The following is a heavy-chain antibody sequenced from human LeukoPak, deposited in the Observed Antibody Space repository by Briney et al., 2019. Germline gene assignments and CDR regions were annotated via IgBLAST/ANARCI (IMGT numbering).Heavy chain of an antibody. CDR2: IRSDGTT. Sequence: PSETLSLTCTVSGDSMGNYYWNWLRQPAGKGLEWIGRIRSDGTTYANPSLESAVTMSVDTSNNHISLRRSSATAADTAVYYCARSTGFYTTYYMDVWGKGTTVTVSS. J-gene: IGHJ6*03. CDR1: GDSMGNYY. V-gene: IGHV4-4*07. CDR3: ARSTGFYTTYYMDV. D-gene: IGHD3-22*01.